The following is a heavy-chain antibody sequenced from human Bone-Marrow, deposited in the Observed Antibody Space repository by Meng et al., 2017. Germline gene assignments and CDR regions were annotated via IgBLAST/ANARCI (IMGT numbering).Heavy chain of an antibody. J-gene: IGHJ3*01. Sequence: GESLKISCAASGFTFSSYAMSWVRQAPGKGLEWVSAISGSGSSTYYADSVKGRFTISRDNSKNTQYLQMNSLRAEDTAVYYCTTDWSSETSYNYAFDVWGQGTPVT. CDR3: TTDWSSETSYNYAFDV. CDR2: ISGSGSST. CDR1: GFTFSSYA. V-gene: IGHV3-23*01. D-gene: IGHD3-10*01.